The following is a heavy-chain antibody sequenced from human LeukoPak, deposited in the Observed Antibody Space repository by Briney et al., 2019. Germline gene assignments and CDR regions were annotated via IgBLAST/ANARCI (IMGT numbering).Heavy chain of an antibody. Sequence: ASVKVSCKASAYTFTNYDINWVRQATGQGLEWMGWMKPNSGNTGYAQKFQGRVTMTRNTSITTAYMELSSLTSEDTAVYYCATTWYYYDNWFDPWGQGTLVTVSS. V-gene: IGHV1-8*01. CDR2: MKPNSGNT. CDR1: AYTFTNYD. D-gene: IGHD3-22*01. J-gene: IGHJ5*02. CDR3: ATTWYYYDNWFDP.